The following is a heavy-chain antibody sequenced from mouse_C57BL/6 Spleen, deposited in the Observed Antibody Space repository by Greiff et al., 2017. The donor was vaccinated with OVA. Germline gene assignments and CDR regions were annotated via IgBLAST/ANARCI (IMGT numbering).Heavy chain of an antibody. CDR2: IHPNSGST. CDR1: GYTFTSYW. Sequence: VQLQQSGAELVKPGASVKLSCKASGYTFTSYWMHWVKQRPGQGLEWIGMIHPNSGSTNYNEKFKSKATLTVDKSSSTAYMQLSSLTSEDSAVYYCARSPYYGNYEAYWGQGTLVTVSA. V-gene: IGHV1-64*01. J-gene: IGHJ3*01. CDR3: ARSPYYGNYEAY. D-gene: IGHD2-1*01.